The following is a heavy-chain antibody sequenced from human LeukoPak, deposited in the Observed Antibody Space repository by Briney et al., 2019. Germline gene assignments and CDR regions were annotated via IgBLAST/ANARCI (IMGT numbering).Heavy chain of an antibody. CDR1: GYTLTDLS. Sequence: ASVKVSCKVSGYTLTDLSMHWVRQAPGKGLEWMGGFDPEDGETIYAQKFQGRVTMTEDTSTDTAYMELSSLRSEDTAVYYCATEGRYYYDSSGYDYWGQGTLVTVSS. J-gene: IGHJ4*02. D-gene: IGHD3-22*01. V-gene: IGHV1-24*01. CDR2: FDPEDGET. CDR3: ATEGRYYYDSSGYDY.